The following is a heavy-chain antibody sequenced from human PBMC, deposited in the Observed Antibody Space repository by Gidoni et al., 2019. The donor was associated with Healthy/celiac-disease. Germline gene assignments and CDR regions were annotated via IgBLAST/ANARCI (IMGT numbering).Heavy chain of an antibody. Sequence: QVQLVESGGGVVQPGRSLRLPCAASGFNFRSYAMHWVRQAPGKGLEWVAVISYDGSNKYYADSVKGRFTISRDNSKNTLYLQMNSLRAEDTVVYYCAREAYSSSSDQYFDYWGQGTLVTVSS. CDR3: AREAYSSSSDQYFDY. J-gene: IGHJ4*02. CDR1: GFNFRSYA. V-gene: IGHV3-30-3*01. D-gene: IGHD6-6*01. CDR2: ISYDGSNK.